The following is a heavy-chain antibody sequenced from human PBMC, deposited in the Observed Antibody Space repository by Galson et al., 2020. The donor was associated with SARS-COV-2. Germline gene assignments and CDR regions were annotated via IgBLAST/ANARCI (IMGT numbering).Heavy chain of an antibody. CDR3: ARDGRPAARFMWFDP. V-gene: IGHV4-39*07. Sequence: SETLSLTCTVSGGSISSSSYYWGWIRQPPGKGLEWIGSIYYSGSTYYNPSLKSRVTISVDTSKNQFSLKLSSVTAADTAVYYCARDGRPAARFMWFDPWGQGTLVTVSS. CDR2: IYYSGST. D-gene: IGHD2-2*01. J-gene: IGHJ5*02. CDR1: GGSISSSSYY.